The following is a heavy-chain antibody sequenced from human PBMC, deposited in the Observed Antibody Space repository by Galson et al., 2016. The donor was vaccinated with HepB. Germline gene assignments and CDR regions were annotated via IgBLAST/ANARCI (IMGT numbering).Heavy chain of an antibody. CDR2: LTGRGDTT. D-gene: IGHD4-23*01. CDR3: ARDGGNPRWYFDL. CDR1: GFTFRNHA. V-gene: IGHV3-23*01. Sequence: SLRLSCAASGFTFRNHAMSWVRQAPGKGLEWISGLTGRGDTTYYADSVTGRFTISRDNSMNTLHLQMSSLRVEDTAIYYCARDGGNPRWYFDLWGRGTLVVVSS. J-gene: IGHJ2*01.